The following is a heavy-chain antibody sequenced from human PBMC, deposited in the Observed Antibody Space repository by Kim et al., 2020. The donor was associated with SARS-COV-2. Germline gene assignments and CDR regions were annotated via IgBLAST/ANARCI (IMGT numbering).Heavy chain of an antibody. CDR1: GGSVSSGSYY. Sequence: SETLSLTCTVSGGSVSSGSYYWSWIRQPPGKGLEWIGYIYYSGSTNYNPSLKSRVTISVDTSKNQFSLKLSSVTAADTAVYYCARRGYSYAFDIWGQGTMVTVSS. CDR2: IYYSGST. D-gene: IGHD4-4*01. CDR3: ARRGYSYAFDI. V-gene: IGHV4-61*01. J-gene: IGHJ3*02.